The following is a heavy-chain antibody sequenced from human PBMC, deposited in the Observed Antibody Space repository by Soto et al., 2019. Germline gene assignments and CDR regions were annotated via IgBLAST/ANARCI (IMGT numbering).Heavy chain of an antibody. CDR2: ISSSSSYI. CDR1: GFTFSSYS. J-gene: IGHJ4*02. Sequence: GGSLRLSCAASGFTFSSYSMNWVRQAPGKGLEWVSSISSSSSYIYYADSVKGRFTISRDNAKNSLYLQMNSLRAEDTAVYYCARDRSIVGESDYWGQGTLVTVSS. D-gene: IGHD1-26*01. V-gene: IGHV3-21*01. CDR3: ARDRSIVGESDY.